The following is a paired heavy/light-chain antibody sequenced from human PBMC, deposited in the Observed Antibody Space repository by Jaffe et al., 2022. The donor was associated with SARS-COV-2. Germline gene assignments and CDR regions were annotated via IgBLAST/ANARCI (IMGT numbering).Heavy chain of an antibody. CDR1: GFTFTSYT. CDR3: ARDTWIRAKYYYMDV. CDR2: ISYDGGSK. D-gene: IGHD3-10*01. J-gene: IGHJ6*03. V-gene: IGHV3-30*09. Sequence: QVQLVESGGGVVQPGRSLRLSCAASGFTFTSYTMHWVRQAPGKGLEWVAVISYDGGSKDYADSVKGRFAISRDNSKSTLYLQMNSLRTDDTAVYFCARDTWIRAKYYYMDVWGKGTTVTVSS.
Light chain of an antibody. CDR3: GTWDSSLSAWV. CDR1: SSNIGNNY. J-gene: IGLJ3*02. CDR2: ENN. V-gene: IGLV1-51*02. Sequence: QSVLTQPPSVSAAPGQKVTISCSGSSSNIGNNYVSWYQQFPGTAPKLLIYENNKRPSGIPDRFSGSESGTSATLGVTGLQTGDEADYYCGTWDSSLSAWVFGGGTKLTVL.